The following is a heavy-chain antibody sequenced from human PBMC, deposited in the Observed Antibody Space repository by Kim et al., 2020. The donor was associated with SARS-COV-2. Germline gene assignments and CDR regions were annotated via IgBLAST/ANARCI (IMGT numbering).Heavy chain of an antibody. Sequence: SETLSLTCTVSGGSISSYYWSWIRQPPGKGLEWIGYIYYSGSTNYNPSLKSRVTISVDTSKNQFSLKLSSVTAADTAVYYCARDLGVGAPAYYYYGMDVWGQGTTVTVSS. CDR3: ARDLGVGAPAYYYYGMDV. J-gene: IGHJ6*02. CDR2: IYYSGST. V-gene: IGHV4-59*01. D-gene: IGHD1-26*01. CDR1: GGSISSYY.